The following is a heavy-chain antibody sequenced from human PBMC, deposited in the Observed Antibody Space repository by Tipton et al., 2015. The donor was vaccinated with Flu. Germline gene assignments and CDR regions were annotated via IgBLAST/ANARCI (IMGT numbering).Heavy chain of an antibody. CDR2: IYTSGST. Sequence: TLSLTCAVYGGSFSGYYWSWIRQPAGKGLEWIGRIYTSGSTNYNPSLKSRVTMSVDTSKNQFSLKLSSVTAADTAVYYCARGKPDHCSGGSCYTETLFDYWGQGTLVTVSS. CDR3: ARGKPDHCSGGSCYTETLFDY. CDR1: GGSFSGYY. J-gene: IGHJ4*02. D-gene: IGHD2-15*01. V-gene: IGHV4-59*10.